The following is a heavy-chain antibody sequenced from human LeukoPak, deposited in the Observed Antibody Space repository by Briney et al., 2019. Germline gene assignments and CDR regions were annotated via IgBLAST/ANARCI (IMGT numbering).Heavy chain of an antibody. D-gene: IGHD3-22*01. CDR3: ARERGGTGSFYSGYYYYIDV. CDR1: GFTFSSYS. Sequence: GGSLRLSCVASGFTFSSYSMNWVRQAPGKGLEWVSYVSSSSSSISYADSVKGRFTISRDNAKNSLFLQMNSLRAEDTAVYYCARERGGTGSFYSGYYYYIDVWGKGTTVTVSS. J-gene: IGHJ6*03. V-gene: IGHV3-48*04. CDR2: VSSSSSSI.